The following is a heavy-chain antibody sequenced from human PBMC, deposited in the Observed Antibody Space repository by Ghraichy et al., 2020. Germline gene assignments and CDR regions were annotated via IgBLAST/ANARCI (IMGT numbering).Heavy chain of an antibody. D-gene: IGHD3-22*01. CDR3: ARAGRYYYDSSGYQNTAGWFDP. J-gene: IGHJ5*02. CDR1: GGSISSYY. CDR2: IYYSGST. Sequence: SQTLSLTCTVSGGSISSYYWSWIRQPPGKGLEWIGYIYYSGSTNYNPSLKSRVSISGDTSKNQFSLKLSSVTAADTAVYYCARAGRYYYDSSGYQNTAGWFDPWGQGTLVTVSS. V-gene: IGHV4-59*01.